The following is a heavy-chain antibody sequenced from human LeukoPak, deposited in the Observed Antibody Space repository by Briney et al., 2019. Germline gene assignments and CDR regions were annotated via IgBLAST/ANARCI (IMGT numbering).Heavy chain of an antibody. CDR1: GFTFSSYG. CDR2: IWYDGSNK. V-gene: IGHV3-33*06. J-gene: IGHJ6*03. D-gene: IGHD6-6*01. Sequence: GRSLRLSCAASGFTFSSYGMHWVRQAPGKGLEWVAVIWYDGSNKYYADSVKGRFTISRDNSKNTLYLQMNSLRAEDTAVYYCAKVGEIAARPGDYYYYMDVWGKGTTVTVSS. CDR3: AKVGEIAARPGDYYYYMDV.